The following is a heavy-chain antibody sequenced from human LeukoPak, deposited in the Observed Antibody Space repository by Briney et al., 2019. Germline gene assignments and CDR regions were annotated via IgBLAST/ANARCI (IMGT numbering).Heavy chain of an antibody. CDR3: ARHRQYGGYPYYYGMDV. Sequence: PSETLSLTCTVSGGSISSYYWSWIRQPPGKGLEWIGYIYYSGSTNYNPSLKSRVTISVDTFKNQFSLKLSSVTAADTAVYYCARHRQYGGYPYYYGMDVWGQGTTVTVSS. CDR1: GGSISSYY. V-gene: IGHV4-59*08. J-gene: IGHJ6*02. D-gene: IGHD2-15*01. CDR2: IYYSGST.